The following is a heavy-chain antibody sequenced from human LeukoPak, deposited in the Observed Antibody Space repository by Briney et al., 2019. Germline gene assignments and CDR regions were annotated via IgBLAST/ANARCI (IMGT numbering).Heavy chain of an antibody. CDR2: IIPILGIA. CDR3: ARGSGYSYGFYWYFDL. D-gene: IGHD5-18*01. CDR1: GGTFSSYA. Sequence: SVKVSCKASGGTFSSYAISWVRQAPGQGLEWMGRIIPILGIASYAQKFQGRVTITADKSTSTAYMELSSLRSEDTAVYYCARGSGYSYGFYWYFDLWGRGTLVTVSS. V-gene: IGHV1-69*04. J-gene: IGHJ2*01.